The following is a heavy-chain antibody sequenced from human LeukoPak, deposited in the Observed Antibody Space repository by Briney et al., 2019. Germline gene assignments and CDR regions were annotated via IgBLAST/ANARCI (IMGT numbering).Heavy chain of an antibody. V-gene: IGHV1-69*05. CDR2: IIRIFGTA. CDR3: ARGGDTAMVPARSFDY. CDR1: GGTFSSFA. J-gene: IGHJ4*02. D-gene: IGHD5-18*01. Sequence: SVKVSCKASGGTFSSFAISWVRQAPGQGLEWMGGIIRIFGTANYAQKFQGRVTITTDESTSTAYMELSSLRSEDTAVYYCARGGDTAMVPARSFDYWGQGTLVTVSS.